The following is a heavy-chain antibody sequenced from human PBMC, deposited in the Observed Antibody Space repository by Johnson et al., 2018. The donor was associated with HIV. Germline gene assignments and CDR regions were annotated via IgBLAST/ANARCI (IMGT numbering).Heavy chain of an antibody. CDR2: SNLNGGST. D-gene: IGHD6-13*01. CDR3: ARAASQQQLKVPFDI. Sequence: VQLVESGGGVVRPGGSPRLSCAASGFTFDDYGMSWVRQAPGKGLEWVSGSNLNGGSTGYADSVKGRFTISRDNSKNTLYLQMNSLRAEETDVYFCARAASQQQLKVPFDIWGQGTMVTVSS. J-gene: IGHJ3*02. CDR1: GFTFDDYG. V-gene: IGHV3-20*04.